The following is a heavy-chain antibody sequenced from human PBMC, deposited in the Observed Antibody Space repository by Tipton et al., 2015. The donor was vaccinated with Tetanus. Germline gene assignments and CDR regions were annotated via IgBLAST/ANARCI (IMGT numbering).Heavy chain of an antibody. J-gene: IGHJ4*02. CDR1: GGSISSGGYY. CDR3: ARDQARGARGWNYFDY. V-gene: IGHV4-31*02. CDR2: IYNSGST. D-gene: IGHD1-26*01. Sequence: LRLSCTVSGGSISSGGYYWSWIRQHPGKGLEWIGDIYNSGSTYYNPSLKSRVTKLVDTTKNQFSLKLKSVTAADTAVYYCARDQARGARGWNYFDYWGQGSLVTVSS.